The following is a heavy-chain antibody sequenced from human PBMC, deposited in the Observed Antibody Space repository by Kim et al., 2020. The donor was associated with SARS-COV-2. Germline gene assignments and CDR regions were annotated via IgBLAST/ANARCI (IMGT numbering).Heavy chain of an antibody. CDR2: IFPGDSDT. CDR1: GYTFINYY. D-gene: IGHD3-10*01. V-gene: IGHV5-51*01. CDR3: LRRESDY. Sequence: GESLKISCKASGYTFINYYIAWVRQRPGKGLEWMGLIFPGDSDTRYGPSFRGQVTFSVDKSINTAFLEWSSLRAADSAKYFCLRRESDYWGQGNPVTASS. J-gene: IGHJ1*01.